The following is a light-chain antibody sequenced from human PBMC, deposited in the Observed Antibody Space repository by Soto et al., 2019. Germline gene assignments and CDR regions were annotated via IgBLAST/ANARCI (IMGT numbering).Light chain of an antibody. J-gene: IGLJ1*01. Sequence: QSALTQPASVSGSPGQSITISCTGTISVIETYNLVSWYQQYPGKAPKLLIYEDSKRPSGVSDRFSGSKSVNTASLTIYGLQAEDEADYHCCSFAGRNTFVFGAGTKVTVL. CDR2: EDS. CDR3: CSFAGRNTFV. CDR1: ISVIETYNL. V-gene: IGLV2-23*01.